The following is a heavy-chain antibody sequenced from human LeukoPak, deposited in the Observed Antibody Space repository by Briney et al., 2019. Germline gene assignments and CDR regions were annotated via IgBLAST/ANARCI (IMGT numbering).Heavy chain of an antibody. Sequence: GGSLRLSCVASGFTFSSYWMSWVRQAAGKGPEWVANVKQDGSEKYYVDSVKGRFTISRDNAKNSIYLQMNSLRAEDTAVYYCARGYKYSSSWYGGGDYWGQGSLVTVSS. CDR3: ARGYKYSSSWYGGGDY. CDR2: VKQDGSEK. J-gene: IGHJ4*02. D-gene: IGHD6-13*01. CDR1: GFTFSSYW. V-gene: IGHV3-7*01.